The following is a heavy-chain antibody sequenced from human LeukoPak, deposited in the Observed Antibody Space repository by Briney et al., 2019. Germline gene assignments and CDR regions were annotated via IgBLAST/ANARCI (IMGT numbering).Heavy chain of an antibody. V-gene: IGHV3-21*01. CDR1: EFTFSNYP. CDR3: ARGHCSTTSCSPYYFDY. J-gene: IGHJ4*02. Sequence: GGSLRLFCAASEFTFSNYPMNWVRQAPGKGLEWVSFISSSSTYMYYADSVKGRFTISRDNAEKSLSLQMTSLRAEDTAVYYCARGHCSTTSCSPYYFDYWGQGTLVTVSS. D-gene: IGHD2-2*01. CDR2: ISSSSTYM.